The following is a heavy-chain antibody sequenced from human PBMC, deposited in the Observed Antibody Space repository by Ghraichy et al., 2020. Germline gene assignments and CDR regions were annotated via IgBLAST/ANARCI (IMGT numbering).Heavy chain of an antibody. J-gene: IGHJ2*01. CDR1: GFSFSDYS. CDR2: ITGSSITI. CDR3: ARLPLPRIAAVGGWYFDL. V-gene: IGHV3-48*01. Sequence: GGSLRLSCEGSGFSFSDYSMIWVRLTPRKALEWVSYITGSSITIFYTDSVKGRFTISRDNAKNSLYLQMNSLRAEDTAVYYCARLPLPRIAAVGGWYFDLWGRGTLVAVSS. D-gene: IGHD6-13*01.